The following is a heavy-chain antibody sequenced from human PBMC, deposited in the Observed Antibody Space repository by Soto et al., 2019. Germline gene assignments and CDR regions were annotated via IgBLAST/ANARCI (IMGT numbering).Heavy chain of an antibody. Sequence: QVQLVESGGGVVQPGRSLRLSCAASGFTFSSYSMHWVRQAPGKGLEWVAVISYDGSNKYYADSVKGRFTISRDNYKNTLYLHMNSLRAEGMSVYYCAKDGSPLWFGELLDYWGQGTLVTVSS. V-gene: IGHV3-30*18. CDR2: ISYDGSNK. CDR1: GFTFSSYS. CDR3: AKDGSPLWFGELLDY. D-gene: IGHD3-10*01. J-gene: IGHJ4*02.